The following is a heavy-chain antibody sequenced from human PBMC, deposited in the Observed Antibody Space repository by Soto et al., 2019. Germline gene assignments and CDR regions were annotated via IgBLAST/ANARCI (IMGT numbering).Heavy chain of an antibody. V-gene: IGHV1-2*02. Sequence: ASVKVSCKASGYTFTGYYMHWVRQAPGQGLEWMGWINPNSGGTNYAQKFQGRVTMTRDTSISTAYMELSRLRSDDTAVYYCARDNYDFWSGYRQNYGMDVWGQGTTVTVSS. D-gene: IGHD3-3*01. J-gene: IGHJ6*02. CDR1: GYTFTGYY. CDR2: INPNSGGT. CDR3: ARDNYDFWSGYRQNYGMDV.